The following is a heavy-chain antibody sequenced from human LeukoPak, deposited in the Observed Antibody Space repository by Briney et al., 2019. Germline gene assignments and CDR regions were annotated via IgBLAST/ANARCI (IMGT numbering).Heavy chain of an antibody. CDR1: GFTFSSYW. CDR3: ARGYYGSGRYYYFNY. V-gene: IGHV3-7*01. Sequence: GGSLRLSCAASGFTFSSYWMSWVRQAPGKGLEWVANIKQDSSEKYYVDSVTGRFTISRDNAKNSMYLQMNSMTAEDTAVSYCARGYYGSGRYYYFNYWGQGTLVTVSS. D-gene: IGHD3-10*01. J-gene: IGHJ4*02. CDR2: IKQDSSEK.